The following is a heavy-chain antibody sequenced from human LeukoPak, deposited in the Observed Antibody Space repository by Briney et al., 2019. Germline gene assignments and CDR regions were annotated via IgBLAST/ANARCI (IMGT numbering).Heavy chain of an antibody. Sequence: ASVKVSCKASGYTFTGDYMHWVRQAPGQGLDLMGWINPNSGGTNYAQKFHGNVTMTRDTSISTAYMELSRLRSDDTAVYYCARRKEMATLRDGGIDYWGQGTLVTVSS. V-gene: IGHV1-2*02. D-gene: IGHD5-24*01. CDR3: ARRKEMATLRDGGIDY. J-gene: IGHJ4*02. CDR2: INPNSGGT. CDR1: GYTFTGDY.